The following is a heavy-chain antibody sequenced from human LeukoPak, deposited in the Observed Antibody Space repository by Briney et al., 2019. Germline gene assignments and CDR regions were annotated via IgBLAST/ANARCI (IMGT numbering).Heavy chain of an antibody. V-gene: IGHV4-39*07. CDR2: IYYSGST. Sequence: SETLSLTCTVSGGSISSSSYYWGWIRQPPWKGLEWIGSIYYSGSTYYNPSLKSRVTISVDTSKNQSSLKLSSVTAADTAVYYCARGFYIAKNAGVFDMWGQGTMVTVSS. J-gene: IGHJ3*02. CDR3: ARGFYIAKNAGVFDM. CDR1: GGSISSSSYY. D-gene: IGHD1-1*01.